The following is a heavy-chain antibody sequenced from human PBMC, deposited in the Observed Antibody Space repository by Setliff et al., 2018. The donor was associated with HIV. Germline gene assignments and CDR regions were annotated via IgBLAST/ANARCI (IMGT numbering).Heavy chain of an antibody. CDR2: IKQDGSEK. V-gene: IGHV3-7*01. CDR1: GFTFSSYW. D-gene: IGHD2-8*01. CDR3: AREWNGGYDY. J-gene: IGHJ4*02. Sequence: GESLRLSCAASGFTFSSYWVSWVRQAPGKGLEWVANIKQDGSEKYYVDSVKGRFTISRDNAKNSLYLQMNSLRAEDTAVYYCAREWNGGYDYWGQGTLVTVSS.